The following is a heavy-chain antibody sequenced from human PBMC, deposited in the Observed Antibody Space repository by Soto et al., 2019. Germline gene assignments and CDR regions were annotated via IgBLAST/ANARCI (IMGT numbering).Heavy chain of an antibody. CDR2: INNNGGST. V-gene: IGHV3-64*01. CDR1: GFTFSSYA. D-gene: IGHD3-10*01. CDR3: ARGRYSYGSEGGNYMDV. J-gene: IGHJ6*03. Sequence: EVHLVESGGGLVQPGGSLRLSCAASGFTFSSYAMHWVRQPPGKGLEYVSAINNNGGSTYYANSVKGRFTISRDNSKNTLYLQMGSLRAEDMAMYYCARGRYSYGSEGGNYMDVWGKGTTVTVSS.